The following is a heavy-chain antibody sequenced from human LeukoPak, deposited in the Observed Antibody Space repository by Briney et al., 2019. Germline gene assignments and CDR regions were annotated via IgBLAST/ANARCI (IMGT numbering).Heavy chain of an antibody. J-gene: IGHJ4*02. CDR1: GFTFSSYG. CDR3: TRDAIPAAIVY. D-gene: IGHD2-2*01. Sequence: GGSLRLSRAASGFTFSSYGMHWVRQAPGKGLEWVGFIRSKAYGGTTEYAASVKGRFTISRDDSKSIAYLQMNSLKTEDTAVYYCTRDAIPAAIVYWGQGTLVTVSS. V-gene: IGHV3-49*04. CDR2: IRSKAYGGTT.